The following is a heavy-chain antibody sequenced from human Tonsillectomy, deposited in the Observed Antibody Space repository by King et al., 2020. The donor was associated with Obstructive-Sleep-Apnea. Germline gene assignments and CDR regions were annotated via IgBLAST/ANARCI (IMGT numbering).Heavy chain of an antibody. V-gene: IGHV3-48*04. D-gene: IGHD5-24*01. CDR1: GFDFSAYS. Sequence: VQLVESGGGLVQPGGPLRLSCAASGFDFSAYSMNWVRQAPGKGLEWVSYINSTVTIYYADSVKGRFTISRDNAKNSLYLQMNSLRAEDTAVYYCASGPRWLRSFDFWGQGSLVTVSS. CDR2: INSTVTI. CDR3: ASGPRWLRSFDF. J-gene: IGHJ4*02.